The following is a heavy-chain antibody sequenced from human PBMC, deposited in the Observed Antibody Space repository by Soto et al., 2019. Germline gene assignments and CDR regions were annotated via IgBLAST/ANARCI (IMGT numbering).Heavy chain of an antibody. J-gene: IGHJ6*02. Sequence: SETLSLTCAVYGGSFSGYYWSWIRQPPGKGLEWIGEINHSGSTNYNPSLKSRVTISVDTSKSQFSLKLSSVTAADTAVYYWARGPLIYSSGWYYPPPGVVYGMDVWGQGTTVNVSS. D-gene: IGHD6-19*01. CDR3: ARGPLIYSSGWYYPPPGVVYGMDV. V-gene: IGHV4-34*01. CDR2: INHSGST. CDR1: GGSFSGYY.